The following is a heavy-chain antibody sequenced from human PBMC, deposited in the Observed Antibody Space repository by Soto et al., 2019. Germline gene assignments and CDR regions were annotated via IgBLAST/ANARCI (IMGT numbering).Heavy chain of an antibody. CDR3: ARDQGGFEP. V-gene: IGHV3-30-3*01. J-gene: IGHJ5*02. CDR2: ISYDGSNK. CDR1: GFTFSSYA. Sequence: QVQLVESGGGVVQPGRSLRLSCAASGFTFSSYAMHWVRQAPGKGLEWVAVISYDGSNKYYADSVKGRFTISRDNSKNTLYLQMNSLRAEDTAVYYCARDQGGFEPWGQGTLVTVSS.